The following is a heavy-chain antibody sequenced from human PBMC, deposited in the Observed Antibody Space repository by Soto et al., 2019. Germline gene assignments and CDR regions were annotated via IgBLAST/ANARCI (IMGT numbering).Heavy chain of an antibody. D-gene: IGHD6-19*01. CDR3: ARQSTYYQWLVHRWYFDL. V-gene: IGHV2-26*01. CDR2: IFSNDEK. Sequence: QVTLKESGPVLVKPTETLTLTCTVSGFSLSNARMGVSWIRQPPGKALEWLAHIFSNDEKSYSTSLKSRLTISKDTSKSQVVLTMTNMDPVDTATYYCARQSTYYQWLVHRWYFDLWGRGTLVTVSS. J-gene: IGHJ2*01. CDR1: GFSLSNARMG.